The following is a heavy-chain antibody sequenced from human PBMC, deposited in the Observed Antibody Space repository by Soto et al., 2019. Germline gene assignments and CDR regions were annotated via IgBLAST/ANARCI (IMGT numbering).Heavy chain of an antibody. CDR1: GGTFSSYA. D-gene: IGHD3-9*01. CDR2: ISAYNGNT. J-gene: IGHJ5*02. CDR3: ARVRDILTGYSLGP. Sequence: ASVKVSCKASGGTFSSYAISWVRQAPGQGLEWMGWISAYNGNTNYAQKLQGRVTLTTDTSTSTAYMELRSLRSDDTAVYYCARVRDILTGYSLGPWGQGTLVTVSS. V-gene: IGHV1-18*01.